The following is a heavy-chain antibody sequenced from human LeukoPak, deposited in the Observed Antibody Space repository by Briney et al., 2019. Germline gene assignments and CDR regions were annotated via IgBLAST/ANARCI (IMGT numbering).Heavy chain of an antibody. CDR2: IYHSGST. CDR1: GGSISSSNW. CDR3: ARAIFGVVNFLNL. Sequence: SETLSLTCAVSGGSISSSNWWSWVRQPPGKGLEWIGEIYHSGSTNYNPSLKSRVTISVDKSKNQFSLKLSSVTAADTAVYYCARAIFGVVNFLNLWGQGTLVTVSS. V-gene: IGHV4-4*02. J-gene: IGHJ4*02. D-gene: IGHD3-3*01.